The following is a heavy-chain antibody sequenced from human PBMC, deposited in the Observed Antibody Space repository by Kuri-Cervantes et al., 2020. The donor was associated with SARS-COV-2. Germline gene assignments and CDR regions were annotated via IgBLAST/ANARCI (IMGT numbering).Heavy chain of an antibody. J-gene: IGHJ6*03. CDR2: ISAYNGNT. D-gene: IGHD2-2*01. Sequence: ASVKVSCKASGYTFTDYYMHWVRQAPGQGLEWMGWISAYNGNTNYAQKLQGRVTMTTDTSTSTDYMELRRLRSDGTAVYYCARVGPEVVPAAIGYYYYYYYIDVWGKGTTVTVSS. V-gene: IGHV1-18*04. CDR3: ARVGPEVVPAAIGYYYYYYYIDV. CDR1: GYTFTDYY.